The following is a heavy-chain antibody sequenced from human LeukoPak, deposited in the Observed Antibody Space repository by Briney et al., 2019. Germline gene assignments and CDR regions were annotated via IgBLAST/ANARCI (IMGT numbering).Heavy chain of an antibody. CDR1: GGSFSGYY. V-gene: IGHV4-34*01. J-gene: IGHJ4*02. CDR3: ARVVGSIAAAGHYFDY. Sequence: SETPSLTCAVYGGSFSGYYWSWLRQPPGKGLEWIGEINHSGSTNYNPSLKSRVTISVDTSKNQFSLKLSSVTAADTAVYYCARVVGSIAAAGHYFDYWGQGTLVTVSS. D-gene: IGHD6-13*01. CDR2: INHSGST.